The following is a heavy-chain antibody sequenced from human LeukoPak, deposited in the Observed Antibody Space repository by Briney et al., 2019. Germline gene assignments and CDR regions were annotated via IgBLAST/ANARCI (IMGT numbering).Heavy chain of an antibody. D-gene: IGHD6-19*01. V-gene: IGHV1-3*03. Sequence: GASVKVSCKASGYTFTSYAMHWVRQAPGQRREWMGWINASDGNTKYSQEFQGRVTITRDTSASTAYMELSSLRSEDMAVYYCARGTGYSSGWYGSFDYWGQGTLVTVSS. CDR3: ARGTGYSSGWYGSFDY. CDR1: GYTFTSYA. CDR2: INASDGNT. J-gene: IGHJ4*02.